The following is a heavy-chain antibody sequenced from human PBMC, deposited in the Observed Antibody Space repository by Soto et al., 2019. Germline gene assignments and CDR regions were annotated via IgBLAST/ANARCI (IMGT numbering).Heavy chain of an antibody. V-gene: IGHV4-39*01. D-gene: IGHD2-15*01. CDR2: IYYSGST. CDR3: ARLGKYCSGGSCLRGHAEYFQH. Sequence: QLQLQESGPGLVKPSETLSLTCTVSGGSISSSSYYWGWIRQPPGKGRAWIGSIYYSGSTYYNPSLKSRVPISVNKSKSQCSLKLSSVTAADMAVYYCARLGKYCSGGSCLRGHAEYFQHWGQGTLVTVSS. CDR1: GGSISSSSYY. J-gene: IGHJ1*01.